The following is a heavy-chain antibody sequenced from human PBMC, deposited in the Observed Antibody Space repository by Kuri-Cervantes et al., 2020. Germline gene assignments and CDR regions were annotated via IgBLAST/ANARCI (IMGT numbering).Heavy chain of an antibody. J-gene: IGHJ6*02. CDR1: GFTVSSNY. CDR2: IYSGGST. V-gene: IGHV3-53*05. Sequence: GGSLRLSCAASGFTVSSNYMSWVRQAPGKGLEWVSVIYSGGSTYYADSVKGRFTISRDNSKNTLYLQMNSLRAEDTAVYYCAKDYTPITMVRGVIPFYGMDVWGQGTTVTVSS. CDR3: AKDYTPITMVRGVIPFYGMDV. D-gene: IGHD3-10*01.